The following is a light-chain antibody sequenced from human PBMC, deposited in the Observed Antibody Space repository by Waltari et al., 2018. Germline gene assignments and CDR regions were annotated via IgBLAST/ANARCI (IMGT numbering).Light chain of an antibody. CDR2: AND. Sequence: QSVLTQPPSASGTPGQRVTISCSGSSSNIGNNYVYWHQQLPGTAPKLLISANDQRPSGVPDRFSGSKSGTSASLAISGLRSEDEADYCCAAWDDSLGVWTFGGGTKLTVL. CDR3: AAWDDSLGVWT. J-gene: IGLJ2*01. V-gene: IGLV1-47*01. CDR1: SSNIGNNY.